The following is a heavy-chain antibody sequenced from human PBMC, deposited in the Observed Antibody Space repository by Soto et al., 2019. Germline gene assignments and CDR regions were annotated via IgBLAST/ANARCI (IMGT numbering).Heavy chain of an antibody. CDR3: ATYSNYVPSTSYYGMDV. V-gene: IGHV3-30-3*01. Sequence: TGGSLRLSCAASGFTFSSYAMHWVRQAPGKGLEWVAVISYDGSNKYYADSVKGRFTISRDNSKNTLYLQMNSLRAEDTAVYYCATYSNYVPSTSYYGMDVWGQGTTVTVSS. CDR2: ISYDGSNK. CDR1: GFTFSSYA. D-gene: IGHD4-4*01. J-gene: IGHJ6*02.